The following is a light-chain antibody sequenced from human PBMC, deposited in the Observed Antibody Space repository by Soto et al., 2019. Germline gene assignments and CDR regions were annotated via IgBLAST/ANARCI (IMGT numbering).Light chain of an antibody. CDR3: QHYGSSPYT. V-gene: IGKV3-20*01. CDR1: QSVSSSY. CDR2: GAS. Sequence: IVLTQSPGTLSLSPGERATLSCRSLQSVSSSYFAWYQQKPGQAPRLLIYGASSRATGIPDRFSGSGSGTDFTLTISRLEPEDFAVYYCQHYGSSPYTFGQGTKLDIK. J-gene: IGKJ2*01.